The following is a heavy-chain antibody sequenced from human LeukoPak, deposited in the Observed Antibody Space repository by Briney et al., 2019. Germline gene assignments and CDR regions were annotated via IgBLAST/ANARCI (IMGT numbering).Heavy chain of an antibody. D-gene: IGHD6-19*01. Sequence: ASVKVSCKASGYTFTSYGISWVRQAPGQGLEWMGWINPNSGGTNYAQKFQGRVTMTRDTSISTAYMELSRLRSDDTAVYYCARGRSGWYSDYWGQGTLVTVSS. J-gene: IGHJ4*02. CDR3: ARGRSGWYSDY. V-gene: IGHV1-2*02. CDR1: GYTFTSYG. CDR2: INPNSGGT.